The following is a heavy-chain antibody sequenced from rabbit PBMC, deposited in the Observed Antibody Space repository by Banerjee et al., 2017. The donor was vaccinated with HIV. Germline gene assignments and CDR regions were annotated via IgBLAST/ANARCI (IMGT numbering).Heavy chain of an antibody. V-gene: IGHV1S45*01. D-gene: IGHD6-1*01. CDR3: AEDRSPSGYDYHL. J-gene: IGHJ3*01. CDR2: IYAGSGGST. Sequence: QEQLEESGGDLVKPGASLTLTCTASGFSFSSSYWICWVRQAPGKGLEWIACIYAGSGGSTYYASWAKGRFTISKTSSTTVTLQMTSLTAADTATYFCAEDRSPSGYDYHLWGQGTLVTV. CDR1: GFSFSSSYW.